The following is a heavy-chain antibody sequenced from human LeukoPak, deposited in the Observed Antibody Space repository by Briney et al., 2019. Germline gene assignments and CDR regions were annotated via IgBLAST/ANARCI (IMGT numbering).Heavy chain of an antibody. Sequence: SETLSLTCTVSGGSITSDNYYWSWIRQHPGKGLEWIGYIYYSGSTNYNPSLKSRVTISVDTSKNQFSLKLSSVTAADTAVYYCASGGGYDRRFDYWGQGTLVTVSS. CDR3: ASGGGYDRRFDY. J-gene: IGHJ4*02. CDR2: IYYSGST. CDR1: GGSITSDNYY. D-gene: IGHD5-12*01. V-gene: IGHV4-61*01.